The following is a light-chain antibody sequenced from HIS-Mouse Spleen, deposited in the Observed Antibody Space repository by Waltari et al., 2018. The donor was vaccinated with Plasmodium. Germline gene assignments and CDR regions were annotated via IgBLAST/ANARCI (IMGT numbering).Light chain of an antibody. CDR2: WAS. V-gene: IGKV4-1*01. Sequence: DTVMPQSPDSLAVSLGARATINSKSTQSVLYSSNNMNYLAWYQQKPGQPPKLLIYWASTRESGVPDRFSGSGSGTDFTLTISSLQAEDVAVYYCQQYYSTPLTFGGGTKVEIK. J-gene: IGKJ4*01. CDR3: QQYYSTPLT. CDR1: QSVLYSSNNMNY.